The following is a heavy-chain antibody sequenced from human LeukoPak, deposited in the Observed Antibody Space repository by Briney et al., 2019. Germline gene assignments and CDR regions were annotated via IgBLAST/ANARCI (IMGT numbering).Heavy chain of an antibody. J-gene: IGHJ4*02. V-gene: IGHV1-2*02. CDR2: INPNSGGT. CDR1: GYTFTSYG. D-gene: IGHD2-2*01. CDR3: AREYQLHYDY. Sequence: ASVKVSCKASGYTFTSYGISWVRQAPGQGLEWMGWINPNSGGTNYAQKFQGRVTMTRDTSISTAYMELSRLRSDDTAVYYCAREYQLHYDYWGQGTLVTVSS.